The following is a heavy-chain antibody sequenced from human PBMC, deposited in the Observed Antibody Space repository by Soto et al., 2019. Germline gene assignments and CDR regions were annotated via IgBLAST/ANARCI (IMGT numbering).Heavy chain of an antibody. V-gene: IGHV3-30-3*01. CDR3: ARYIVVVAATYAFDI. CDR1: GFTFSSYA. CDR2: ISYDGSDK. D-gene: IGHD2-21*02. J-gene: IGHJ3*02. Sequence: GGSLRLSCAASGFTFSSYAMHWVRQAPGKGLEWVAVISYDGSDKYYADSVKGRFTISRDNSKNTLYLQMNSLRAEDTAVYYCARYIVVVAATYAFDIWGQGTMVTVSS.